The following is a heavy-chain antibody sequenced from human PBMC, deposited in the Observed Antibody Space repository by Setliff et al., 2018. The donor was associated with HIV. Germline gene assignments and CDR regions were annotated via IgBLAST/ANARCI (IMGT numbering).Heavy chain of an antibody. Sequence: SVKVSCKASRSTFNSHTINWVRQAPGQGLDWMGRIIPILGVANYAQRFQGKVTNTADKSTSTAYMELTSLRFDDTAMYYCVRGVQSPPHYSYYYMDVWGEGTMVTVSS. D-gene: IGHD3-3*01. CDR3: VRGVQSPPHYSYYYMDV. CDR1: RSTFNSHT. V-gene: IGHV1-69*02. J-gene: IGHJ6*03. CDR2: IIPILGVA.